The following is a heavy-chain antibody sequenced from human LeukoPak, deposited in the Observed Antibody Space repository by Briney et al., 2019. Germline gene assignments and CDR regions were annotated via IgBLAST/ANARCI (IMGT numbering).Heavy chain of an antibody. D-gene: IGHD4-23*01. CDR3: VKDFCRGGNCPFPFFDS. J-gene: IGHJ4*02. Sequence: GGSLRLSCLTSGFTLSTNAMSWVRQAPGKGLEWISITVAGYSETHYADSVRGRFTISRDDSSNTLSLEMNSLRADDTGTYYCVKDFCRGGNCPFPFFDSWGQGTVVTVSS. CDR2: TVAGYSET. V-gene: IGHV3-23*01. CDR1: GFTLSTNA.